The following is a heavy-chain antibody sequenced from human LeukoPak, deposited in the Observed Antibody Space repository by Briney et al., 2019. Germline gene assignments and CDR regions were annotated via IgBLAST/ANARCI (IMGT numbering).Heavy chain of an antibody. Sequence: WDTLSLTCTLSGHSIGIYYSGCIRHPPGGGRGCIGDIYYSGSTNHNPSLKTPVTISVDTSKNQFSLKLSSVTAADTAVYYCARVTYSSGGRQFDPWAQATLVTVSS. V-gene: IGHV4-59*07. J-gene: IGHJ5*02. CDR2: IYYSGST. CDR3: ARVTYSSGGRQFDP. CDR1: GHSIGIYY. D-gene: IGHD6-19*01.